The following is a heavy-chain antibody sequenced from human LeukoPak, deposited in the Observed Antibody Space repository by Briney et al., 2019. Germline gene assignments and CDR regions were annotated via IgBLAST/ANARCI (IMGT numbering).Heavy chain of an antibody. D-gene: IGHD6-19*01. CDR3: ARSPSPYSSGWYFDY. Sequence: SQTLSLTCAISGDSVSINSAAWNWIRQSPSRGLEWLGRTYQRSKWYNDYAVSVKSRITINPDISKNQFSLQLNSVTPEVTAVYYCARSPSPYSSGWYFDYWGQGTLVTVSS. CDR1: GDSVSINSAA. V-gene: IGHV6-1*01. CDR2: TYQRSKWYN. J-gene: IGHJ4*02.